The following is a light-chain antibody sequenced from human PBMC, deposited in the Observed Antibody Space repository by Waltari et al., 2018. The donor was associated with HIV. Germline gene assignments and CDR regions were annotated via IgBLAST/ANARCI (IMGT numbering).Light chain of an antibody. CDR2: KIF. CDR3: MQATQFPRT. J-gene: IGKJ4*02. Sequence: VLTQIPLLSPVALGQPASISCRSSASLEHNDGNVYLSWLHQRPGQSPGLLLYKIFKRFSGVPDRFSGSGTGTDFTLKISSVEAADVGVYYCMQATQFPRTFGPGTTVEI. V-gene: IGKV2-24*01. CDR1: ASLEHNDGNVY.